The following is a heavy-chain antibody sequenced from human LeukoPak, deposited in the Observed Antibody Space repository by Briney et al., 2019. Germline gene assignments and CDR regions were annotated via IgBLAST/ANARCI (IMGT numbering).Heavy chain of an antibody. CDR1: GFTFSSYG. CDR3: AKGYSFHVDY. V-gene: IGHV3-30*02. Sequence: GGSLRLSCAASGFTFSSYGMHWVRQAPGKGLEWVAFIEYNGRNEYYADSVKGRFTFSRDNSKNTLYLQKNSLRAEDTTVYYCAKGYSFHVDYWGQGTLVTVSS. J-gene: IGHJ4*02. CDR2: IEYNGRNE. D-gene: IGHD5-18*01.